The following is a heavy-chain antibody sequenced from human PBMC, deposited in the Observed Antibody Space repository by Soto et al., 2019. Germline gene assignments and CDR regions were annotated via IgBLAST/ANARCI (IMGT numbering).Heavy chain of an antibody. V-gene: IGHV1-69*01. D-gene: IGHD5-18*01. CDR2: IIPIFGTA. Sequence: QVQLVQSGAEVKKPGSSVKVSCKASGGTFSSYAISWVRQAPGQGLEWMGGIIPIFGTANYAQKFQGRVTITADDSTSTAYMELRSLRSEDTAVYYCARSPVEGDTAMVNFDYWGQGTLVTVSS. J-gene: IGHJ4*02. CDR1: GGTFSSYA. CDR3: ARSPVEGDTAMVNFDY.